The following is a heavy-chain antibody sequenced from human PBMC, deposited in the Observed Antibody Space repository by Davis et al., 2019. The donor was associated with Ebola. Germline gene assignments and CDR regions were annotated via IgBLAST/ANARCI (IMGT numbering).Heavy chain of an antibody. CDR2: IYPGDSDT. V-gene: IGHV5-51*01. CDR1: GYSFTSYW. CDR3: ARANHWATGWFDP. D-gene: IGHD7-27*01. Sequence: GESLKISCKGSGYSFTSYWIGWVRQMPGKGLEWMGIIYPGDSDTRYSPSFQGQVTISADKSINTAYLQWNSLKASDTAMYYCARANHWATGWFDPWGQGTLVTVSS. J-gene: IGHJ5*02.